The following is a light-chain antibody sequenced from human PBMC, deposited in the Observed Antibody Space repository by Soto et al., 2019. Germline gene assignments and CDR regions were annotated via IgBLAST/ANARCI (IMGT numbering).Light chain of an antibody. J-gene: IGKJ1*01. CDR3: LQYTSPPWT. Sequence: DIVLTQSPGALSLSPGERATLSCRASQSVPGNYLAWLQQKPGQAPRLLIYRASSRATDIPGRFSGSGSGTDCTLTVSRLEPEDFAVYYCLQYTSPPWTLGQGTKVTVK. V-gene: IGKV3-20*01. CDR2: RAS. CDR1: QSVPGNY.